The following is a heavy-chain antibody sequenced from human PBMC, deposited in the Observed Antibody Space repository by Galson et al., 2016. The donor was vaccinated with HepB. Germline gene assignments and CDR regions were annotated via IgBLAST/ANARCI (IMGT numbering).Heavy chain of an antibody. V-gene: IGHV3-11*01. D-gene: IGHD3-22*01. CDR1: GFTFGDYY. CDR2: ISKTDRTV. CDR3: ARDGDKYDNSGRFDY. J-gene: IGHJ4*02. Sequence: SLRLSCAASGFTFGDYYMSWIRQAPGKGLEWVSYISKTDRTVYYADSVRGRFTISRDNAKNSLLLQMDSLRVEDTAVYYCARDGDKYDNSGRFDYWGQGTLVTVSS.